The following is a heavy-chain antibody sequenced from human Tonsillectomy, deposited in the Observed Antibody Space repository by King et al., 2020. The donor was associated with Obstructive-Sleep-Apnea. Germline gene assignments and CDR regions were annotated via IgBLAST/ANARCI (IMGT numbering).Heavy chain of an antibody. D-gene: IGHD3-16*02. Sequence: DVQLVESGGGLVQPGGSLRLSCAASGFTFSSFWMNWVRQAPGKGLEWVANITQDGSDKYYVDSVKGRFAISRDNAKNSLFLQMNSLRAEDTAVYYCARVGYDDVWGSYHSDYWGQGTLVTVSS. CDR1: GFTFSSFW. CDR3: ARVGYDDVWGSYHSDY. J-gene: IGHJ4*02. CDR2: ITQDGSDK. V-gene: IGHV3-7*03.